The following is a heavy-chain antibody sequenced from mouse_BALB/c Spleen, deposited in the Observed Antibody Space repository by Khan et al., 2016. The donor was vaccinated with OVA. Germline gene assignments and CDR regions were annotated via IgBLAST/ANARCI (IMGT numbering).Heavy chain of an antibody. J-gene: IGHJ3*01. CDR1: GYTFTSYD. V-gene: IGHV1-85*01. D-gene: IGHD2-14*01. CDR3: ARGGYVGFAC. CDR2: IFPGDGSN. Sequence: QVQLQQSGAELVKPGASVKLSCKAAGYTFTSYDINWVRPRPEQGLEWIGWIFPGDGSNKYNEKFKGKATLTTDKSSSTAYMQLSRLTFEECAGYFGARGGYVGFACWGRGTLVTVSA.